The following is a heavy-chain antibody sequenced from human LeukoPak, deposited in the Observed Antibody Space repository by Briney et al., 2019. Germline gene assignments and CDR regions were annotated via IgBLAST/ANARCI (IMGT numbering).Heavy chain of an antibody. CDR1: GFTFSTYA. CDR3: ARGDRGYFDY. CDR2: ISGSGGTT. J-gene: IGHJ4*02. V-gene: IGHV3-23*01. Sequence: GGSLRLSCAASGFTFSTYAMSWVRQAPGKGLEWVSAISGSGGTTYYADSVKGRFTISRDNSKNTLYLQMNSLRAEDTAVYYCARGDRGYFDYWGQGTLVTVSS. D-gene: IGHD3-10*01.